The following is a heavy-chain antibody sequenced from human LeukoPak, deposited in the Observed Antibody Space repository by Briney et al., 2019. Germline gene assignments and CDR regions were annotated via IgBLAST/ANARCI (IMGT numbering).Heavy chain of an antibody. J-gene: IGHJ4*02. V-gene: IGHV5-51*01. CDR2: TYPGDSDT. Sequence: GESLKISCKASGYIFTSYWIGWVRQMPGKGLEWMGVTYPGDSDTIYSPSFQGQVTISADKSMSTAFLQWSSLKASDSAIYFCVVAPPDSFFHSWGQGTLVTVSS. CDR3: VVAPPDSFFHS. D-gene: IGHD2-21*01. CDR1: GYIFTSYW.